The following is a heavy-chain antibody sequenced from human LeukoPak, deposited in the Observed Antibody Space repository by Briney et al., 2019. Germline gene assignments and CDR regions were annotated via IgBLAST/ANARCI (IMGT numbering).Heavy chain of an antibody. CDR2: INAGNGNT. CDR3: AAGHPQAPYYFDY. J-gene: IGHJ4*02. Sequence: ASVKVSCKASGYTFTSYAMHWVGQAPGQRLEWMGWINAGNGNTKYSQEFQGRVTITRDTSASTVYMELSSLRSEDTAVYYCAAGHPQAPYYFDYWGQGTLVTVSS. V-gene: IGHV1-3*03. CDR1: GYTFTSYA.